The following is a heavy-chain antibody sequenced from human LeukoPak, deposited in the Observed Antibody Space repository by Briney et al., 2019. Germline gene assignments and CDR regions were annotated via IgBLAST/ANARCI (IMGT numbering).Heavy chain of an antibody. CDR2: ISAYNDNT. V-gene: IGHV1-18*01. J-gene: IGHJ4*02. Sequence: ASVKVSCKASGYTFTSYGISWVRQAPGQGIEWMGWISAYNDNTNYAQKLQGRVTMTTDTSTSTAYMELRSLRSDDTAVYYCAREYCSGGSCYQPDYWGQGTLVTVSS. CDR3: AREYCSGGSCYQPDY. D-gene: IGHD2-15*01. CDR1: GYTFTSYG.